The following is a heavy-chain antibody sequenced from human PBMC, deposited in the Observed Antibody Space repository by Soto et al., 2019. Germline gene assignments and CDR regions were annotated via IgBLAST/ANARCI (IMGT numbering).Heavy chain of an antibody. V-gene: IGHV4-59*12. D-gene: IGHD3-10*01. CDR3: ARVKAYGSGIDY. J-gene: IGHJ4*02. CDR2: IYYSGST. CDR1: GDSISRYY. Sequence: PSQTLSLACTVSGDSISRYYCSWIRQPPGKGLEWIGYIYYSGSTNYNPSLKSRVTISVDTSKSQFSLQLNSVTPEDTAVYYCARVKAYGSGIDYWGQGTLVTVSS.